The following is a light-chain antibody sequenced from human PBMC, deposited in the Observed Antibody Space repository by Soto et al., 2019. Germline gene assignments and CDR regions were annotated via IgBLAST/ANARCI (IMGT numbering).Light chain of an antibody. CDR1: SGHSSYI. CDR3: ETSDSNTRV. CDR2: LEGSGSY. J-gene: IGLJ3*02. V-gene: IGLV4-60*03. Sequence: QSVLTQSSSSSASLGSSVKLTCTLSSGHSSYIIAWHQQQPGKAPRYLMKLEGSGSYNKGSGVPDRFSGSSSGADRYLTIAHLPSEDEDDYYCETSDSNTRVFGGGTKVTVL.